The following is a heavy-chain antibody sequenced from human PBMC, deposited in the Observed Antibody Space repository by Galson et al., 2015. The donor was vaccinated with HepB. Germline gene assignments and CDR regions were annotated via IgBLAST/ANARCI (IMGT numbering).Heavy chain of an antibody. CDR3: ARDGCSSTSCYYYGMDV. CDR1: GFTCRSYS. CDR2: ISSSSSYI. Sequence: SLRLSCAASGFTCRSYSMKWVRQAPGKGLEWVSSISSSSSYIYYADSVKGRFTISIDNAKNSLYLQMNSLRAEDTAVYYCARDGCSSTSCYYYGMDVWGQGTTVTVSS. D-gene: IGHD2-2*01. J-gene: IGHJ6*02. V-gene: IGHV3-21*01.